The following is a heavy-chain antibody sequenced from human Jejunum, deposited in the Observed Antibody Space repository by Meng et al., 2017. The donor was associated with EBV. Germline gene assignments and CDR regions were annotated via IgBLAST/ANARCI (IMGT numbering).Heavy chain of an antibody. D-gene: IGHD3-22*01. V-gene: IGHV1-2*06. J-gene: IGHJ4*02. CDR1: GYTFTGYF. Sequence: GPLVPSGAEETRPGGSVRVSCQSSGYTFTGYFIHWVRQAPGQGLEWMGRINPNSGGTSYTQKFQGRVTMTRDTSITTAYMELSRLGSDDTAVYYCARDYSDSSRQGYWGQGTLVTVSS. CDR3: ARDYSDSSRQGY. CDR2: INPNSGGT.